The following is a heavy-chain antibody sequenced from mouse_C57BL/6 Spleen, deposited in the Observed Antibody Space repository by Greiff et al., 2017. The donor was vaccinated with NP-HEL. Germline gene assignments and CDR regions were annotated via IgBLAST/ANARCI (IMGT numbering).Heavy chain of an antibody. J-gene: IGHJ2*01. CDR1: GYAFSDYW. CDR3: ARLRDLDY. V-gene: IGHV1-80*01. Sequence: VQLQESGAELVKPGASVKISCKASGYAFSDYWMNWVKQRPGQGLEWIGQIYPGGGDTNYNGKFKGKATLTADKSSSTAYMQLSSLTSEDSAVYFCARLRDLDYWGQGTTLTVSS. CDR2: IYPGGGDT.